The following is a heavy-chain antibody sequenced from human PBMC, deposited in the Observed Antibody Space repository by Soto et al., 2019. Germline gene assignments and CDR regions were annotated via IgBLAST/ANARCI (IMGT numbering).Heavy chain of an antibody. CDR1: GGSISSGIYY. D-gene: IGHD2-2*01. Sequence: SSETLSLTCTVSGGSISSGIYYWSWIRQNPGKGLEWIGHIYYSGSTYYNPSLKSRVSISVDTSKNQLSLKLTFVTAADTAVYYSATVARGRVVGTTPPSLYYWGQGTRVTVSS. V-gene: IGHV4-31*03. CDR3: ATVARGRVVGTTPPSLYY. CDR2: IYYSGST. J-gene: IGHJ4*02.